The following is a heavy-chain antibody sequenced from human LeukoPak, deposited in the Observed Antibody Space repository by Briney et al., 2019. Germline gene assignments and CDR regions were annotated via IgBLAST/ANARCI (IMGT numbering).Heavy chain of an antibody. J-gene: IGHJ5*02. D-gene: IGHD2-15*01. CDR1: GYSISSGYY. CDR3: ARLRIHNWFDP. V-gene: IGHV4-38-2*02. CDR2: IYHSGST. Sequence: SETLSLTCTVSGYSISSGYYWGWIRQPPGKGLEWIGSIYHSGSTYYNPSLKSRVTTSVDTSKNQFSLKLSSVTAADTAVYYCARLRIHNWFDPWGQGTLVTVSS.